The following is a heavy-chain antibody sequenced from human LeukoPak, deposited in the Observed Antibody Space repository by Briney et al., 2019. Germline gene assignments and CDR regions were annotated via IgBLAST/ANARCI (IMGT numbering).Heavy chain of an antibody. D-gene: IGHD1-26*01. V-gene: IGHV4-39*01. CDR1: GGSISSSGYY. Sequence: PSETLSLTCTVSGGSISSSGYYWRWIRQPPGKGLEWIASIYYSGSTYYNPSLKSRVTISVDTSKNQLSLKLSSLTAADTAVYYCARHEYSGSYYGLSWFDPWGQGTLVPVSS. CDR3: ARHEYSGSYYGLSWFDP. J-gene: IGHJ5*02. CDR2: IYYSGST.